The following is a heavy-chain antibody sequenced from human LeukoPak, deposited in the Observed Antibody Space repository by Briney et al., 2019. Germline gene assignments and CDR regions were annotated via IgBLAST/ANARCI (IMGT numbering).Heavy chain of an antibody. CDR3: ARRRDSGSLQHFDY. D-gene: IGHD1-26*01. CDR2: ISYDGSNK. V-gene: IGHV3-30*04. J-gene: IGHJ4*02. CDR1: GFTFSSYA. Sequence: WGSLRLSCAASGFTFSSYAMHWVRQAPGKGLEWVAVISYDGSNKYYADSVKGRFTISRDNAKNSLYLQMNSLRAEDTAVYYCARRRDSGSLQHFDYWGQGTLVTVSS.